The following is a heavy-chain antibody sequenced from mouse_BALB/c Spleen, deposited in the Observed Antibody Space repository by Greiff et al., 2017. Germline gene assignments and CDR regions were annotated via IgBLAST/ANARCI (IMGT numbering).Heavy chain of an antibody. CDR1: GFTFSSYG. Sequence: EVQGVESGGDLVKPGGSLKLSCAASGFTFSSYGMSWVRQTPDKRLEWVATISSGGSYTYYPDSVKGRFTISRDNAKNTLYLQMSSLKSEDTAMYYCARHVDGNFYFDYWGQGTTLTVSS. V-gene: IGHV5-6*01. J-gene: IGHJ2*01. CDR3: ARHVDGNFYFDY. D-gene: IGHD2-1*01. CDR2: ISSGGSYT.